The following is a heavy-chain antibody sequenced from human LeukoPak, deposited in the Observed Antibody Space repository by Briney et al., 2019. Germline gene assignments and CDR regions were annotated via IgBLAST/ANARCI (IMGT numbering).Heavy chain of an antibody. Sequence: ASVKVSCKASGYTFTSYGISWVRQAPGQGLEWMGWISAYNGNTNYAQKLQGRVTMTTDTSTSTAYMELRSLRSDDTAVYYCASVADLNIAAAGTSHQPNWFDPWGQGTLVTVSS. D-gene: IGHD6-13*01. CDR1: GYTFTSYG. CDR2: ISAYNGNT. J-gene: IGHJ5*02. V-gene: IGHV1-18*01. CDR3: ASVADLNIAAAGTSHQPNWFDP.